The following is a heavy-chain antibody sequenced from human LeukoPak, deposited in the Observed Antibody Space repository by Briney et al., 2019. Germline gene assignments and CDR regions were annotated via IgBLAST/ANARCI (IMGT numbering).Heavy chain of an antibody. D-gene: IGHD4-17*01. CDR3: ARDLVTVTKGFDI. J-gene: IGHJ3*02. V-gene: IGHV4-59*11. CDR2: ISHIGRT. CDR1: GGSFSSHY. Sequence: SETLSLTCAVSGGSFSSHYWTWIRQSPGTGLEWIGYISHIGRTNYNPSLKSRVTISIDTSKNQFSLKLRSVTAADTAVYYCARDLVTVTKGFDIWGQGTMVSVSS.